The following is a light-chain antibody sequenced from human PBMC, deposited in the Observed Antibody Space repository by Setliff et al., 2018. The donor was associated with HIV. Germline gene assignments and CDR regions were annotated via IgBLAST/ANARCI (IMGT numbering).Light chain of an antibody. Sequence: DIQMTQSPSTLPASVGDSVTLTCRASQTIYTWLAWYQQKPGKAPKLLIQKASSVEYGAPSRFSGSGSGTEFTLTISSLQPDDFAIYYCQEYSSHLYTFGQGTKVDIK. CDR3: QEYSSHLYT. V-gene: IGKV1-5*03. CDR2: KAS. J-gene: IGKJ2*01. CDR1: QTIYTW.